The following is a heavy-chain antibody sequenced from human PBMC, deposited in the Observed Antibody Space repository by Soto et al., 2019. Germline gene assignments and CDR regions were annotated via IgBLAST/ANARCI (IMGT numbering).Heavy chain of an antibody. CDR3: ARFYSSGWYDFFDS. CDR2: IDPSDSYT. V-gene: IGHV5-10-1*01. CDR1: GYSFTTNW. D-gene: IGHD6-19*01. Sequence: EVQLVQSGAEVKKPGESLRISCKGSGYSFTTNWISWVRQMPGKGLEWMGRIDPSDSYTNYSPSFQGHVTISADKSITTAYLQWSSLKAADTAIYYCARFYSSGWYDFFDSWGQGTLVTVSS. J-gene: IGHJ4*02.